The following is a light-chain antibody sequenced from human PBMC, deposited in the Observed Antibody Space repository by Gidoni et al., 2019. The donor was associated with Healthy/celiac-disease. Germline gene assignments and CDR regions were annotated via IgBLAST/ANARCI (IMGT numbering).Light chain of an antibody. J-gene: IGKJ3*01. CDR1: QSVSSN. V-gene: IGKV3-15*01. CDR3: QQYNNWPLG. CDR2: GAS. Sequence: EIVMTPSPATLSVSPGERATLSCRASQSVSSNLAWYQQKPGQAPRLLIYGASTRDTGIPARFSGSGSGTEFTLTISSLQSEDFAVYYCQQYNNWPLGFGPGTKVDIK.